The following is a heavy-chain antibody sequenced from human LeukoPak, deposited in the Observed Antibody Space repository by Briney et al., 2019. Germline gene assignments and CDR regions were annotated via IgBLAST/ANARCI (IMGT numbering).Heavy chain of an antibody. V-gene: IGHV4-61*02. D-gene: IGHD6-6*01. Sequence: SETLSLTCTVSGGSINSGTYYWSWIRQPAGKGLEWIGRMYTSGSTNYNPSLDSLVTISVDTSKNQFSLKLSCVTAADTAVYYCARGEKGSSSGSINYWGQGTLVTVSS. CDR1: GGSINSGTYY. CDR3: ARGEKGSSSGSINY. J-gene: IGHJ4*02. CDR2: MYTSGST.